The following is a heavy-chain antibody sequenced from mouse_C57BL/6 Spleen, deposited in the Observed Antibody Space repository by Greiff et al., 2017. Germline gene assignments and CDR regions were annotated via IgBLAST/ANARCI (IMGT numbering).Heavy chain of an antibody. CDR2: IDPSDSYT. J-gene: IGHJ4*01. Sequence: QVQLQQPGAELVMPGASVKLSCKASGYTFTSYWMHWVKQRPGQGLEWIGEIDPSDSYTNYNQKFKGKSTLTVDKSSSTAYMQLSSLTSEDSAVYYCARSSTMVKYAMDYWGQGTSVTVSS. D-gene: IGHD2-1*01. V-gene: IGHV1-69*01. CDR3: ARSSTMVKYAMDY. CDR1: GYTFTSYW.